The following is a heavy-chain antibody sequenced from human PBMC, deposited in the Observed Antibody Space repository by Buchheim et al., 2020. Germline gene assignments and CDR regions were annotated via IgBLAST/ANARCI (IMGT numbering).Heavy chain of an antibody. V-gene: IGHV3-11*01. J-gene: IGHJ6*02. CDR3: ARDVTAFLTFSYYGMDV. CDR2: ISGSGSST. Sequence: QVQLVESGGGLVKPGGSLRLSCAASGFTFSDYYMSWIRQVPGKGLEWVSYISGSGSSTYYTDSVKGRFTISRDNARNSLYLQMNSLRAEDTAEYYCARDVTAFLTFSYYGMDVWDQGT. CDR1: GFTFSDYY. D-gene: IGHD2/OR15-2a*01.